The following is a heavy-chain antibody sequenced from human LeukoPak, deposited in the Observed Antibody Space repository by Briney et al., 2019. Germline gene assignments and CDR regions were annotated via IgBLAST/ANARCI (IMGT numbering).Heavy chain of an antibody. V-gene: IGHV3-74*01. CDR3: ARDSHETYYYDSSGYHIDY. CDR1: GFTFSCYR. J-gene: IGHJ4*02. D-gene: IGHD3-22*01. CDR2: INSDGSST. Sequence: GGSLRLSCAASGFTFSCYRLHGVRQAPGKGLVWVSRINSDGSSTSYADSVKGRFTISRDNAKNTLYLQMNSLRAEDTAVYYCARDSHETYYYDSSGYHIDYWGQGTLVTVSS.